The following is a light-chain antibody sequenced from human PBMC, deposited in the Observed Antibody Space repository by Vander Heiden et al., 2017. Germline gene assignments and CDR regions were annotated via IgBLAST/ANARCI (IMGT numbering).Light chain of an antibody. CDR1: QGISSY. Sequence: AIRMTQSPSSFSASTGDRVTITCRASQGISSYLAWYQQKPGKAPKLLIYAASTLQSGVPSRFSGSGSGTDFTLTISCLQSEDFATYYCQQYSSYPPSFGGGTKVEIQ. J-gene: IGKJ4*01. CDR2: AAS. V-gene: IGKV1-8*01. CDR3: QQYSSYPPS.